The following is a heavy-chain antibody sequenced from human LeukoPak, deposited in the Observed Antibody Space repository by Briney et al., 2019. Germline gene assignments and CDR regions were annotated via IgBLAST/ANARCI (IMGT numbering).Heavy chain of an antibody. D-gene: IGHD1-1*01. J-gene: IGHJ4*02. V-gene: IGHV5-51*01. Sequence: GESLKIPCQASGYSFTKYWIGWVRQLSGKGLEWMGIIYRECSGTRYSPSSEGQVTISADTSISTAYLQWSSLQASDTAMYYCVRLFRNWSDRGVDQWGQGTLATLSS. CDR2: IYRECSGT. CDR1: GYSFTKYW. CDR3: VRLFRNWSDRGVDQ.